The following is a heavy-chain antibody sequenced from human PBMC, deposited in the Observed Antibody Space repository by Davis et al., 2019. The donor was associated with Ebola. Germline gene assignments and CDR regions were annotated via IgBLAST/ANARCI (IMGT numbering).Heavy chain of an antibody. D-gene: IGHD2-15*01. Sequence: GGSLRLSCAASGFSSSDYYMSWVRQAPGRGLEYVSGINANGGTTYYADSVKGRFIISRDNSKNTLYLQMSSLRTEDTAVYYCVKDRGSVIRDFDSWGQGVLVIASS. CDR1: GFSSSDYY. CDR3: VKDRGSVIRDFDS. CDR2: INANGGTT. J-gene: IGHJ4*02. V-gene: IGHV3-64D*06.